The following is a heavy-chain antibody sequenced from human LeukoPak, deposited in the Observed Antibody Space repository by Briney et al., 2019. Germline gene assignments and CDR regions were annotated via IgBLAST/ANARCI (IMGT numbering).Heavy chain of an antibody. J-gene: IGHJ3*02. D-gene: IGHD3-16*01. V-gene: IGHV3-11*04. Sequence: GGSLRLSCAASGFTFSDYYMSWIRQAPGKGLEWVSYISSSGSTIYYADSVKGRFTISRDNANNSLYLQMNSLRAEDTAVYYCARDPFQPRGHFDIWGQGTVVTVSS. CDR1: GFTFSDYY. CDR2: ISSSGSTI. CDR3: ARDPFQPRGHFDI.